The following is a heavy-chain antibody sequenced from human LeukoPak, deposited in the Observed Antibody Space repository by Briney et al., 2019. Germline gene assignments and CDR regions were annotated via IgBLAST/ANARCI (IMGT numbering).Heavy chain of an antibody. V-gene: IGHV1-2*02. J-gene: IGHJ6*02. D-gene: IGHD6-13*01. CDR2: INPNRGGT. Sequence: ASVKVSCKASGYTFTGYYMHWVRQAPGQGLEWMGWINPNRGGTNYAQKFEGRVTMTRDTSISTAYMELSRLRSEDTAVYYCARDSSSWGNYGMDVWGQGTTVTVSS. CDR3: ARDSSSWGNYGMDV. CDR1: GYTFTGYY.